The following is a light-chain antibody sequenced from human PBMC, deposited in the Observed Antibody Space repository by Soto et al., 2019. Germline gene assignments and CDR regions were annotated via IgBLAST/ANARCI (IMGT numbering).Light chain of an antibody. CDR3: QQYNNWPPWT. CDR1: QSVSSN. J-gene: IGKJ1*01. Sequence: EIVMTQSPATLSVSPGERATLSCRASQSVSSNLAWYQQKPGQAPRLLIYGASTRATGIPARFSGSGSGTEFTLTISRLQSEYVAVYYCQQYNNWPPWTFGQGTKVEIK. V-gene: IGKV3-15*01. CDR2: GAS.